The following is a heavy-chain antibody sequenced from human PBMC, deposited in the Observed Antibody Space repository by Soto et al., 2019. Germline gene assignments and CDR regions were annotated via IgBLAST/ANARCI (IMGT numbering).Heavy chain of an antibody. D-gene: IGHD6-19*01. CDR3: ARVKTSGSGGVDV. CDR1: GGSTSSYY. J-gene: IGHJ6*02. V-gene: IGHV4-59*01. CDR2: IYYSGST. Sequence: SETLSLTCTVSGGSTSSYYWSWIRQPPGKGLEWIGYIYYSGSTNYNPSLKSRVSISIDTSKNQFSLKLNSVTAADTAVYYCARVKTSGSGGVDVWGQGTTVTVSS.